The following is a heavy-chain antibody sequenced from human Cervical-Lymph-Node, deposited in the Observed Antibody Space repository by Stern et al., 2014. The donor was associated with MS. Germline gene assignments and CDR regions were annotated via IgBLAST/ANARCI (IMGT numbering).Heavy chain of an antibody. CDR1: GDSISSYTHY. V-gene: IGHV4-39*01. J-gene: IGHJ4*02. CDR3: AKHACTGAACPFDL. D-gene: IGHD2-8*02. Sequence: VQLEESGPGLVKPSETLSLTCAVSGDSISSYTHYWAWIRQPPGKGLEWIGSVYYSGPTYYNPSLKSPVPIPVDTSKNPFPLGLNSVTAADTAVYYCAKHACTGAACPFDLWGQGTLVTVSS. CDR2: VYYSGPT.